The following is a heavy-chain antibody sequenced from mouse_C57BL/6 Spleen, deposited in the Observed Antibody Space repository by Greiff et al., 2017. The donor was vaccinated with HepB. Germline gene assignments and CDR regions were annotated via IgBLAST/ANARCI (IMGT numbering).Heavy chain of an antibody. CDR2: IDPSDSYT. CDR3: ARRGNYYSNYEDY. V-gene: IGHV1-69*01. D-gene: IGHD2-5*01. CDR1: GYTFTSYW. J-gene: IGHJ2*01. Sequence: QVQLKQPGAELVMPGASVKLSCKASGYTFTSYWMHWVKQRPGQGLEWIGEIDPSDSYTNYNQKFKGKSTLTVDKSSSPAYMQLSSLTSEDSAVYYCARRGNYYSNYEDYWGQGTTLTVSS.